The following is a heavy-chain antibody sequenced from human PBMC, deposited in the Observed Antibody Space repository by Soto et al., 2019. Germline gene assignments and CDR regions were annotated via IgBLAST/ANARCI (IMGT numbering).Heavy chain of an antibody. Sequence: EVQLVESGGGLVHPGGSLGLSCAASGFTFSDYWMNWVRQTPGKRLEWVASIKYDGREKNYVDSVKGRFTISRDNAKNPVYLQMASLRAEDTAVYYCARDGVAPGLYFDHWGQGTPVTVSS. D-gene: IGHD6-13*01. CDR2: IKYDGREK. CDR3: ARDGVAPGLYFDH. V-gene: IGHV3-7*05. CDR1: GFTFSDYW. J-gene: IGHJ4*02.